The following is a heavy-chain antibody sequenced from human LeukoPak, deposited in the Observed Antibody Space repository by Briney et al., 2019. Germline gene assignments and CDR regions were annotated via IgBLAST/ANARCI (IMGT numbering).Heavy chain of an antibody. CDR3: ASPSRYSSSSRGAFDI. D-gene: IGHD6-6*01. CDR1: GYTFTSYY. CDR2: INRSGGST. J-gene: IGHJ3*02. V-gene: IGHV1-46*01. Sequence: ASVKVSCKASGYTFTSYYMHWVRQAPGQGLEWMGIINRSGGSTSYAQKFQGRVTMTRDMSTSTVYMELSSLRSEDTAVYYCASPSRYSSSSRGAFDIWGQGTMVTVSS.